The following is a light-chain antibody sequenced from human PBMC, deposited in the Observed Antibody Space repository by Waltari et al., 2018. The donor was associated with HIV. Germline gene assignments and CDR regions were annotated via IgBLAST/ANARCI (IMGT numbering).Light chain of an antibody. CDR2: EVS. CDR3: CSYAGSSTVV. J-gene: IGLJ2*01. CDR1: SSDVGSYNL. Sequence: QSALTQPASVSGSPGQSITISCTGTSSDVGSYNLVSWYQQHPGQAPKLMIYEVSTRPSGVWYCFSGSKSGNTASLTIAGLQAEDEADYYCCSYAGSSTVVFGGGTKLTVL. V-gene: IGLV2-23*02.